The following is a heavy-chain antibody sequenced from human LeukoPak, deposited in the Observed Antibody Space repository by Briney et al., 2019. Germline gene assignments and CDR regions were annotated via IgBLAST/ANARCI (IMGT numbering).Heavy chain of an antibody. J-gene: IGHJ4*02. CDR2: MWNDGITG. D-gene: IGHD6-19*01. CDR3: ARDGSGWSSDY. CDR1: GFDFRKYG. V-gene: IGHV3-33*01. Sequence: GGSLRPSCAASGFDFRKYGIHWVRQAPGKGLERVAIMWNDGITGKYADSVRGRFSVSRDNSKNTVYLEMDSPRADDTSVYYCARDGSGWSSDYWGQGTLVTVSS.